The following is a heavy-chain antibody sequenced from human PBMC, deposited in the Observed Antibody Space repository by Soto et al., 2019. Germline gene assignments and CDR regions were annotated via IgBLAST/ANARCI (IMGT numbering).Heavy chain of an antibody. V-gene: IGHV1-18*01. CDR1: GYTFTSYG. D-gene: IGHD6-19*01. J-gene: IGHJ3*02. Sequence: ASVKVSCKASGYTFTSYGISWVRQAPGQGLEWMGWISAYNGNTNYAQKLQGRVTMTTDTSTSTAYMELRSLRPDDTAVYYCVRDRMWEQWLGPHDAFEIWGQGTMVTVSS. CDR2: ISAYNGNT. CDR3: VRDRMWEQWLGPHDAFEI.